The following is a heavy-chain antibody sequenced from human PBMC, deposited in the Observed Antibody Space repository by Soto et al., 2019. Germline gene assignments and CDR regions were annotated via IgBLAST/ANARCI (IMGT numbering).Heavy chain of an antibody. J-gene: IGHJ4*02. V-gene: IGHV3-15*01. CDR2: IKSKSDGGTT. CDR1: GFAFADAW. CDR3: TTGSGCRDC. D-gene: IGHD6-25*01. Sequence: EVQLVESGGGLVEPVGSLRLSCSASGFAFADAWMSWVRQAPGKGLEWVGLIKSKSDGGTTDFAAPVKGRITISRDDTQNTLYLQMNSMKTEDTAIYYSTTGSGCRDCWGQGTLVSVSS.